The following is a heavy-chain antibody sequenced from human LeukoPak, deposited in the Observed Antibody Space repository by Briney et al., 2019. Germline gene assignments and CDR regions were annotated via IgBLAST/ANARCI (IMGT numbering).Heavy chain of an antibody. V-gene: IGHV3-7*01. CDR1: GFTFSRYW. CDR2: IKQDGSEK. CDR3: ARGGYDTYYYYYYYMDV. J-gene: IGHJ6*03. D-gene: IGHD5-12*01. Sequence: GGSLRLSCAASGFTFSRYWMSWVRQAPGKGLEWVVNIKQDGSEKYYVDSVKGRFTISRDNAKNSLYLQMNSLRAEDTAVYYCARGGYDTYYYYYYYMDVWGKGTTVTVSS.